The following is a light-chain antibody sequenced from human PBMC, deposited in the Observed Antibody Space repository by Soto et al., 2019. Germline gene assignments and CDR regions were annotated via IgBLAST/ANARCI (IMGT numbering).Light chain of an antibody. CDR3: QQYDRSPVT. V-gene: IGKV3-20*01. J-gene: IGKJ2*01. CDR1: QSISSS. CDR2: SAS. Sequence: ETVLTQSPGTLSLSPGERATLSCRASQSISSSLAWYQQKPGQAPRLLIYSASSRAAGVPDRFSAGGSGTDFTLTITRLEPEDFAVYYCQQYDRSPVTFGQGTTLEIK.